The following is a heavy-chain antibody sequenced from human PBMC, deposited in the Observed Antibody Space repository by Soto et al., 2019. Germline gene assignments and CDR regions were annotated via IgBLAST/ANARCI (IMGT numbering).Heavy chain of an antibody. J-gene: IGHJ6*02. D-gene: IGHD3-16*01. Sequence: QVQLVQSGPEVKKTGTSVKVSCKASGGTFSSRAISWVRQAPGQGLEWMGGIIPVFGRVNYAEKFQDRVTIPADESTGTVYMELSSLRSEDTALHYCANSRGGTFLGYHGMDIWGQGTTVSVSS. CDR1: GGTFSSRA. CDR3: ANSRGGTFLGYHGMDI. V-gene: IGHV1-69*19. CDR2: IIPVFGRV.